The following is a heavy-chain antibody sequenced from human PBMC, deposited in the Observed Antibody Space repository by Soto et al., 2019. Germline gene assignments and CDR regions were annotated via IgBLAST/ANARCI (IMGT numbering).Heavy chain of an antibody. CDR3: ARDDVLCDGGRCYGISLDV. CDR1: GFTVSSKY. Sequence: HPGGSLRLSCAASGFTVSSKYMTWVRQAPGKGLEWVSLIQSGGTTYYADSVKGRFTISRDTSENTLHLQMDSLRVEDTAVYYCARDDVLCDGGRCYGISLDVWGKGTTVTVSS. V-gene: IGHV3-66*01. CDR2: IQSGGTT. D-gene: IGHD2-15*01. J-gene: IGHJ6*04.